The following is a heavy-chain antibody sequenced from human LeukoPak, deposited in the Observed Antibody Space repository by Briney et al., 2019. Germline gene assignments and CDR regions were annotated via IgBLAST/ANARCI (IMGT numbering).Heavy chain of an antibody. Sequence: SVKLSCKASGGTFSSYAISWVRQAPGQGLEWMGRIIPIFGIANYAQKFQGRVTITADKSTSTAYMELSSLRSEDTAVYYCAGSRDTAMVLSYWGQGTLVTVSS. CDR3: AGSRDTAMVLSY. J-gene: IGHJ4*02. CDR1: GGTFSSYA. CDR2: IIPIFGIA. V-gene: IGHV1-69*04. D-gene: IGHD5-18*01.